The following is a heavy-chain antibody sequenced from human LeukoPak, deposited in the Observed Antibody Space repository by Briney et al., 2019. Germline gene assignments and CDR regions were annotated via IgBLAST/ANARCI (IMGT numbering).Heavy chain of an antibody. CDR2: ITSSSYT. CDR1: GFTFSDYY. CDR3: ARVYSYDSTGYFDYYFDY. D-gene: IGHD3-22*01. Sequence: KPGGSLRLSCAASGFTFSDYYMSWIRQAPGKGLEWVSYITSSSYTNYSDSVKGRFTISRDNAKNSLYLQMNSLRAEDTAVYYCARVYSYDSTGYFDYYFDYWGQGTLVTVS. J-gene: IGHJ4*02. V-gene: IGHV3-11*05.